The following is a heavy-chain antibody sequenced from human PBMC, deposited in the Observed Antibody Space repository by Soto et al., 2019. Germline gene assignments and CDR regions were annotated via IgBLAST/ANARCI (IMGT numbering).Heavy chain of an antibody. CDR3: ARVPTVTTEDYYYYYMDV. Sequence: SVKVSCKASGGTFSSYTISWVRQAPGQGLEWMGRIIPILGIANYAQKFQGRVTITADKSTSTAYMELSSLRSEDTAVFYCARVPTVTTEDYYYYYMDVWGKGTTVTVSS. D-gene: IGHD4-17*01. CDR2: IIPILGIA. V-gene: IGHV1-69*02. J-gene: IGHJ6*03. CDR1: GGTFSSYT.